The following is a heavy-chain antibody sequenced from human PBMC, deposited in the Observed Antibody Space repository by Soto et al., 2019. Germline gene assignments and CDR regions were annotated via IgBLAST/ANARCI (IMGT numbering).Heavy chain of an antibody. V-gene: IGHV3-33*01. CDR2: IWFDASNK. Sequence: PGGSLRLSCAASGFTFSTYGMYWVRQAPGKGLEWVAVIWFDASNKYYADSVRGRFTISRDNSKNTLYLQMNSLRTEDTAAYYCARGYPRYCSGGSCSYFDYWGQGTLVTVSS. CDR1: GFTFSTYG. CDR3: ARGYPRYCSGGSCSYFDY. J-gene: IGHJ4*02. D-gene: IGHD2-15*01.